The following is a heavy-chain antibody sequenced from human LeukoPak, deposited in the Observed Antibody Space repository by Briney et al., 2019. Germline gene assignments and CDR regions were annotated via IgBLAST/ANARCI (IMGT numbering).Heavy chain of an antibody. J-gene: IGHJ4*02. Sequence: GGSLRLSCAASGFTVSSNYMNWVRQAPGTGLEWVSVIYSGGSTYYADSVKGRFTISRDNSKNTLYLQMNSLRAEDTAVYYCAKDIDSSGYYPRPDDYWGQGTLVTVSS. D-gene: IGHD3-22*01. CDR2: IYSGGST. CDR3: AKDIDSSGYYPRPDDY. V-gene: IGHV3-53*01. CDR1: GFTVSSNY.